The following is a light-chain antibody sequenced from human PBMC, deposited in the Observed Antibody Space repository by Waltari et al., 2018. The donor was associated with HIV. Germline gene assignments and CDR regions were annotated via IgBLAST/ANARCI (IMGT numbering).Light chain of an antibody. CDR1: SGHSSYA. Sequence: QLVLTQSPSASASPGASVTLTCTLSSGHSSYAIAWHQQQPEKGPRYLMMLNSDGSHRRGDGIPDRFSGSRSGAERYLTISSLQSEDEADYYCQAWGTGTQVVFGGGTKLTVL. CDR2: LNSDGSH. CDR3: QAWGTGTQVV. V-gene: IGLV4-69*01. J-gene: IGLJ2*01.